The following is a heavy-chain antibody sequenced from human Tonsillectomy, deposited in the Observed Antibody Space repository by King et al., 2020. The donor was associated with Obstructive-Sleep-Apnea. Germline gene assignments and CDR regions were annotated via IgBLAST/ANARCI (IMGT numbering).Heavy chain of an antibody. J-gene: IGHJ3*02. CDR3: ARDDLTYYYDSSGYLDAFDI. V-gene: IGHV3-21*01. CDR2: ISSSSSYI. D-gene: IGHD3-22*01. Sequence: QLVQSGGGLVKPGGSLRLSCAASGFTFSSYSMNWVRQAPGKGLEWVSSISSSSSYIYYADSVKGRFTISRDNAKNSLYLQMNSLRAEDTAVYYCARDDLTYYYDSSGYLDAFDIWGQGTMVTVSS. CDR1: GFTFSSYS.